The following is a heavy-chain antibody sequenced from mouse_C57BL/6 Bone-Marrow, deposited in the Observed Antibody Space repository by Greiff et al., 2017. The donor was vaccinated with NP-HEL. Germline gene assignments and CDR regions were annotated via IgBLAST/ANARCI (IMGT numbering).Heavy chain of an antibody. CDR2: IYPRSGNT. CDR3: ARKGVVTTREYYFDY. V-gene: IGHV1-81*01. Sequence: VQLQQSGAELARPGASVKLSCKASGYTFTSYGISWVKQRTGQGLEWIGEIYPRSGNTYYNEKFKGKATLTADKSSSTAYMELRSLTSEDSAVYFCARKGVVTTREYYFDYWGQGTTLTVSS. CDR1: GYTFTSYG. D-gene: IGHD2-2*01. J-gene: IGHJ2*01.